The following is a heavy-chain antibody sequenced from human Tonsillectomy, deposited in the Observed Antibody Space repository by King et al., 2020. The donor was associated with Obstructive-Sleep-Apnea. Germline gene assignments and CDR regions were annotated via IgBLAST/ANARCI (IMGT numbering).Heavy chain of an antibody. CDR1: GYSFTSYW. Sequence: VQLVESGAEVKKPGESLKISCKGSGYSFTSYWIGWVRQMPGKGLEWMGIIYPGDSDTRYSPSFQGQVTISADKSISTAYLQWSSLKASDTAMYYCARLDYYDSSGYYYVRSGAYYYYGMDVWGQGTTVTVSS. J-gene: IGHJ6*02. V-gene: IGHV5-51*01. CDR2: IYPGDSDT. CDR3: ARLDYYDSSGYYYVRSGAYYYYGMDV. D-gene: IGHD3-22*01.